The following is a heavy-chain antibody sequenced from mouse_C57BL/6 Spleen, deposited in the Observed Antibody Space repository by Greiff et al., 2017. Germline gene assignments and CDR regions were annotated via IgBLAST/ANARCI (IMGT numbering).Heavy chain of an antibody. J-gene: IGHJ1*03. CDR2: LDPSDGYT. V-gene: IGHV1-69*01. Sequence: QVQLQQPGAELVMPGASVKLSCKASGYTFTSYWMHWVKQRPGQGLEWIGELDPSDGYTNYNQKFKGKSTLTVDKSSSTAYMQLRSLTSEDSAVYYCARNCSNYWRYFDVWGTGTTVTVSS. CDR3: ARNCSNYWRYFDV. CDR1: GYTFTSYW. D-gene: IGHD2-5*01.